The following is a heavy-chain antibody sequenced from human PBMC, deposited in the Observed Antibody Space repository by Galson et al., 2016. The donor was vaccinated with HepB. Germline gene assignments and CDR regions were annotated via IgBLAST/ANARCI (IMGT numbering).Heavy chain of an antibody. CDR2: ISDDGSDK. CDR3: ARPGRLCSSISCYSWFDP. J-gene: IGHJ5*02. Sequence: SLRLSCAASGFTFSSYLMYWVRPAPGKGLEWVAIISDDGSDKNYADSVKGRFTISRDNSQNTLFLQMNSLRVEDTAVYYCARPGRLCSSISCYSWFDPWGQGTLVTVSA. CDR1: GFTFSSYL. D-gene: IGHD2-2*01. V-gene: IGHV3-30*04.